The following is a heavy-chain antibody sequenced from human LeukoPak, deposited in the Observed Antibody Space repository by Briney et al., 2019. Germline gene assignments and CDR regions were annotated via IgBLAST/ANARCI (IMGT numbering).Heavy chain of an antibody. CDR2: ISGYTSHT. CDR1: GWTFTSYG. J-gene: IGHJ4*02. V-gene: IGHV1-18*04. CDR3: ARGLGIAVAGVFDY. Sequence: ASVKVSCKASGWTFTSYGINWVRQAPGQGLEWLGWISGYTSHTNYVQKIQGRVTMTTDTSTNTAYMELRSLRSDDTAVYYCARGLGIAVAGVFDYWGQGSLITVSS. D-gene: IGHD6-19*01.